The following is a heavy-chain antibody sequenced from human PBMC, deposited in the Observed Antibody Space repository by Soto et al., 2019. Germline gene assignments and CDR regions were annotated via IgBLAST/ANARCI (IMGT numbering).Heavy chain of an antibody. D-gene: IGHD1-1*01. V-gene: IGHV1-18*01. Sequence: QVHLVQSGAEVKKPGGSMNVSSKGSGYAFTTYGITWVRQAPGQGLEWMGWISAHSGNTNYAQKLQGRVTVTRDTSTSTAYMELRSLRSDDTAVYYCARGRYGDYWGQGALVTVSS. CDR3: ARGRYGDY. J-gene: IGHJ4*02. CDR2: ISAHSGNT. CDR1: GYAFTTYG.